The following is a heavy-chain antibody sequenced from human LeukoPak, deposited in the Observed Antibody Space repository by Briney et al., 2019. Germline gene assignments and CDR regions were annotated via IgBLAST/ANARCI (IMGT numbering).Heavy chain of an antibody. Sequence: GGSLRLSCAASGFTFSSYAMTWVRQAPGKGLEWVATISANGSHTHYPDSVKGRFAISRDNAKKTLFLQMSSLRADDTAVYYCARDYGNSTWYFVFWGQGTLVTVSS. CDR3: ARDYGNSTWYFVF. V-gene: IGHV3-23*01. J-gene: IGHJ4*02. CDR2: ISANGSHT. D-gene: IGHD2/OR15-2a*01. CDR1: GFTFSSYA.